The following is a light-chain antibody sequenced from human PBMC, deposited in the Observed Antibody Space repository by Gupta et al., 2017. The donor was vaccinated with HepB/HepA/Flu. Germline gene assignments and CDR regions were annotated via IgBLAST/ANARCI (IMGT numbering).Light chain of an antibody. CDR2: DVS. V-gene: IGLV2-14*01. J-gene: IGLJ2*01. CDR3: SSYTSSSTLNVV. CDR1: TSDDGGYNY. Sequence: QSALTQPAHVSGSPGQSITMSCTGTTSDDGGYNYVSWYQQHPGTAPKLMIYDVSYRPSGVSNRFSGSKSGNTASLSIAGLQAEDEADYYCSSYTSSSTLNVVFGGGTKLTVL.